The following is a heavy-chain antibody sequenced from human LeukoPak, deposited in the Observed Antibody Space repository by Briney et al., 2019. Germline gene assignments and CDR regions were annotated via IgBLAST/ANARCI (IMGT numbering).Heavy chain of an antibody. Sequence: GGSLRLSCAASGFTFSSYAMHWVRQAPGKGLESVSAISSNGGSTYYANSVKGRFTISRDNSKNTLYLQMGSLRAEDMAVYYCARSPYPRRSTSCYYDYWGQGTLVTVSS. J-gene: IGHJ4*02. D-gene: IGHD2-2*01. CDR2: ISSNGGST. CDR1: GFTFSSYA. CDR3: ARSPYPRRSTSCYYDY. V-gene: IGHV3-64*01.